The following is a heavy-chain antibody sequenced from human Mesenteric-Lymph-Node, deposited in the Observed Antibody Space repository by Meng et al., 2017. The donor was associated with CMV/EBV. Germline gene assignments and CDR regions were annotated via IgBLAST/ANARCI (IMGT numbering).Heavy chain of an antibody. J-gene: IGHJ4*02. V-gene: IGHV3-23*01. D-gene: IGHD3-9*01. CDR2: IRGDITGT. CDR1: GFNFISYT. CDR3: ARGAMAAFDTVEFLSFDL. Sequence: GESLKISCATSGFNFISYTMTWVRQAPGKGLEWVSDIRGDITGTSYADSVKGRFTISRDNSKNTVHLQMNSLRGDDTAIYYCARGAMAAFDTVEFLSFDLWGQGTPVTVSS.